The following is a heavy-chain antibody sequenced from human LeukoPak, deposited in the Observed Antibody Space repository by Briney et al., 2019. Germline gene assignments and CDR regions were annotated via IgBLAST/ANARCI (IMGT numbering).Heavy chain of an antibody. CDR1: AFTFSNYW. J-gene: IGHJ4*02. Sequence: GGCLRLSCTASAFTFSNYWMSWVRQAPGKGLEWVANIKQDGSEKYYVDSVKGRFTITRDNSKNTLYLQMSSLRAEDTAVYYCVKDAESYSSSWFDWGQGTLVTVSS. V-gene: IGHV3-7*01. CDR2: IKQDGSEK. CDR3: VKDAESYSSSWFD. D-gene: IGHD6-13*01.